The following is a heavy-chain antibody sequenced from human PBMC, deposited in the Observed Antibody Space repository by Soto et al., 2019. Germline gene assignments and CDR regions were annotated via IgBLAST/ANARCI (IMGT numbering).Heavy chain of an antibody. Sequence: TLSLTCAISGDSVSISSGAWNWIRQSPSRGLEWLGRTYYRSKWYNDYAVSVKSRIKITPDTSKNQFSLQLNSVTPEDTAVYYCAQDPGYSLDYWGQGTLVTVSS. CDR1: GDSVSISSGA. J-gene: IGHJ4*02. CDR2: TYYRSKWYN. D-gene: IGHD5-18*01. V-gene: IGHV6-1*01. CDR3: AQDPGYSLDY.